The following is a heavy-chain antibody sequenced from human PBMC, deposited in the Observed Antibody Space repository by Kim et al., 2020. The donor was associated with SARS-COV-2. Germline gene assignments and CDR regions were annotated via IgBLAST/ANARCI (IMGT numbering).Heavy chain of an antibody. V-gene: IGHV1-69*01. Sequence: KSQCRVTITADESTSTAYMELSSLRSEDTAVYYCAREGDGYNYAFWGFDYWGQGTLVTISS. CDR3: AREGDGYNYAFWGFDY. D-gene: IGHD3-3*01. J-gene: IGHJ4*02.